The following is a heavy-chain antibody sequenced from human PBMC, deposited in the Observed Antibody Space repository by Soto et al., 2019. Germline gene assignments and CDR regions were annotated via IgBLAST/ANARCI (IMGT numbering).Heavy chain of an antibody. CDR3: AGDSPKVLEMDTIFDY. CDR1: GYTFTSYY. Sequence: GASVKVSCKASGYTFTSYYMHWVRQAPGQGLEWMGIINPSGGSTSYAQKFQGRVTMTRDTSTSTVYMELSSLRSEDTAVYYCAGDSPKVLEMDTIFDYWGQGTLVTVSS. J-gene: IGHJ4*02. CDR2: INPSGGST. D-gene: IGHD5-18*01. V-gene: IGHV1-46*01.